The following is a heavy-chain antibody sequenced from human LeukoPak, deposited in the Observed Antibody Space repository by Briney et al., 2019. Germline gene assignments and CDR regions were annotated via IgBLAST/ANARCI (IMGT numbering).Heavy chain of an antibody. J-gene: IGHJ4*02. CDR3: ARDARGDYYDSSGYSDDVFDY. V-gene: IGHV3-33*01. CDR1: GFTFSSYG. CDR2: IWYDGSNK. Sequence: SGGSLRLSCAASGFTFSSYGMHWVRQAPGKGLEWVAVIWYDGSNKYYADSVKGRFTISRDNSKNTLYLQMNSLRAEDTAVYYCARDARGDYYDSSGYSDDVFDYWGQGTLVTVSS. D-gene: IGHD3-22*01.